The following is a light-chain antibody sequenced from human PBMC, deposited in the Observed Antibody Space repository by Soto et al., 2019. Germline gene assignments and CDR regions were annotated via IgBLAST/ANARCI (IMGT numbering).Light chain of an antibody. V-gene: IGKV3-11*01. CDR1: QSVSGY. Sequence: EIVLTQSPDTLSLSPGERATLSCRASQSVSGYLGWYQQKPGQAPRLLIYDASNRAYGVPARFRGSGSGTNVPLTIASLEPEDFAVYYCQQRSNWPYLTFGGGTRV. CDR3: QQRSNWPYLT. CDR2: DAS. J-gene: IGKJ4*01.